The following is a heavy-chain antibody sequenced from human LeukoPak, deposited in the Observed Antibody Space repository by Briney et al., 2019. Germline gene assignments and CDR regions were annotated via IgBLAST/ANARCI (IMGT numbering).Heavy chain of an antibody. D-gene: IGHD1-7*01. V-gene: IGHV4-38-2*01. CDR3: ARVRNYAAGYPDC. J-gene: IGHJ4*01. CDR1: GYSISIDYY. CDR2: IYQSGST. Sequence: SETLSLTCAVSGYSISIDYYWGWIRQPPGKGLDWLGTIYQSGSTNYNPSLRSRISISVDTSRNQFSLTLRSVTAANTSLYYCARVRNYAAGYPDCWGQGTLVTVSS.